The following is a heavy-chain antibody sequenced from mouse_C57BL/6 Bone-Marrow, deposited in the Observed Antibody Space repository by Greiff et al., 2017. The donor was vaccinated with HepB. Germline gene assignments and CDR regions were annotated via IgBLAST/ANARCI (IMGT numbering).Heavy chain of an antibody. J-gene: IGHJ1*03. CDR2: ISYSGST. CDR3: ARDPRGDVGYFDV. V-gene: IGHV3-8*01. CDR1: GYSITSDY. Sequence: EVHLVESGPGLAKPSQTLSLTCSVTGYSITSDYWNWIRKFPGNKLEYMGYISYSGSTYYNPSLKSRISITRDTSKNQYYLQLNSVTTEDTATYYCARDPRGDVGYFDVWGTGTTVTVSS. D-gene: IGHD3-3*01.